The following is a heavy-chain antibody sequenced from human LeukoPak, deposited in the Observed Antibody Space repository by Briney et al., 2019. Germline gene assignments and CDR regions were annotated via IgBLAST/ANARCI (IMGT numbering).Heavy chain of an antibody. CDR2: IYYSGST. D-gene: IGHD5-18*01. Sequence: PSETLSHTCTVSGGSISSYYWSWIRQPPGKGLEWIGYIYYSGSTNYNPSLKSRVTISVDTSKNQLSLKVSSVTAADTAVYYCARVRHGYSYGLVDYWGQGTLVTVSS. V-gene: IGHV4-59*01. CDR1: GGSISSYY. J-gene: IGHJ4*02. CDR3: ARVRHGYSYGLVDY.